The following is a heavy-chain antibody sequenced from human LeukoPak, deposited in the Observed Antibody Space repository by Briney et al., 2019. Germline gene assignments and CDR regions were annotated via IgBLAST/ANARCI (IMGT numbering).Heavy chain of an antibody. D-gene: IGHD3-22*01. CDR2: LYYSGST. Sequence: SETLSLTCTVSGGSISSSSYYWGWIRQPPGKGLEWIGSLYYSGSTYYNPSLKSRVTISVDTSKNHFSLKLKSVTAADTALYYCARDYNYDGVFDYWGQGILVTVSS. CDR1: GGSISSSSYY. J-gene: IGHJ4*02. CDR3: ARDYNYDGVFDY. V-gene: IGHV4-39*07.